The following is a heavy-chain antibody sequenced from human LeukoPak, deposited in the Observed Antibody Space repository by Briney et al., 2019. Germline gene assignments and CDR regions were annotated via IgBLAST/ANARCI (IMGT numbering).Heavy chain of an antibody. CDR2: IYHSEST. CDR3: GGGVAAGFDY. V-gene: IGHV4-30-2*01. D-gene: IGHD6-25*01. CDR1: GGSISSGGYY. Sequence: PSETLSLTCTVSGGSISSGGYYWSWIRQPPGKGLEWIGYIYHSESTYYNPSLKSRVTTSVDRSKNQFSLKLSSVTAADTAVYYCGGGVAAGFDYWGQGTLVTASS. J-gene: IGHJ4*02.